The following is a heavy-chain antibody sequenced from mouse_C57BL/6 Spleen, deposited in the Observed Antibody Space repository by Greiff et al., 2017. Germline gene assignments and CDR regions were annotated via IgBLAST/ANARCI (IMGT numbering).Heavy chain of an antibody. CDR1: GYTFTDYN. CDR2: INPNNGGT. V-gene: IGHV1-22*01. D-gene: IGHD3-3*01. Sequence: VQLQQSGPELVKPGASVKMSCKASGYTFTDYNMHWVKQSHGKSLEWIGYINPNNGGTSYNQKFKGKATLTVNKSSSTAYMELRSLTSEDSAVYYGARPQRGRIYAMDYWGQGTSVTVSS. CDR3: ARPQRGRIYAMDY. J-gene: IGHJ4*01.